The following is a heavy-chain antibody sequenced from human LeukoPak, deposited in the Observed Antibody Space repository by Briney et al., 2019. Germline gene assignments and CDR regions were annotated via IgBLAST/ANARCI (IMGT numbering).Heavy chain of an antibody. V-gene: IGHV3-23*01. CDR1: GFTFSSYA. CDR2: ISGSGGST. Sequence: GGSLRLSCAASGFTFSSYAMSWVRQAPGKGLEWVSAISGSGGSTYYADSVKGRFTIPRDNSKNTLYLQMNSLRAEDTAVYYCAKDSAGRSSGAFDYWGQGTLVTVSS. CDR3: AKDSAGRSSGAFDY. J-gene: IGHJ4*02. D-gene: IGHD6-19*01.